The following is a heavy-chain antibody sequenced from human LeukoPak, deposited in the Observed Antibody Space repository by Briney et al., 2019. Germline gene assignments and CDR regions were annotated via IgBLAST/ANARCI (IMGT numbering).Heavy chain of an antibody. V-gene: IGHV1-69*05. D-gene: IGHD1-26*01. CDR2: IIPIFGTA. Sequence: SVKVSCKASGGTFSSYAISWVRQAPGQGLEWMGGIIPIFGTANYAQKLQGRVTMTTDTSTSTAYMELRSLRSDDTAVYYCARISGSYPDYWGQGTLVTVSS. J-gene: IGHJ4*02. CDR3: ARISGSYPDY. CDR1: GGTFSSYA.